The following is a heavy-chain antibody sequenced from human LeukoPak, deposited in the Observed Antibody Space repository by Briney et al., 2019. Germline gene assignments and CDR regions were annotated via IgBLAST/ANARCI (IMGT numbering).Heavy chain of an antibody. V-gene: IGHV1-24*01. CDR2: FDPEEAKM. Sequence: GASVTVSCKVSGNSLSELSIQWVRQAPGKGLECMGGFDPEEAKMVYAQNFQGRVTMTEDTSTQTAYIELSGLTSDDTAVYYCTTRSGDFWSGFVNWGQGTLVTVSS. CDR3: TTRSGDFWSGFVN. J-gene: IGHJ4*02. D-gene: IGHD3-3*01. CDR1: GNSLSELS.